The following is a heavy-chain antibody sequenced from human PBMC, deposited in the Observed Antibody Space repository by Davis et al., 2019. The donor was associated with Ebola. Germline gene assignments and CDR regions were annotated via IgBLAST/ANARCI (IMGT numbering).Heavy chain of an antibody. Sequence: GESLKISCAASGFTFSSYSMNWVRQAPGKGLEWVSSISSSSSYIYYADSVKGRFTISRDNAKNSLYLQMNSLRAEDTAVYYCARDDATSIDYWGQGTLVTVSS. J-gene: IGHJ4*02. CDR2: ISSSSSYI. CDR3: ARDDATSIDY. D-gene: IGHD5-12*01. CDR1: GFTFSSYS. V-gene: IGHV3-21*01.